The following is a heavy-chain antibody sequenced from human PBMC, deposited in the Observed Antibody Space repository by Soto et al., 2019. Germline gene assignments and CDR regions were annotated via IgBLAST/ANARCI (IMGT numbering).Heavy chain of an antibody. Sequence: SETLSLTCTVSDGSISNFYWSWIRQPPGKGLEWIGYISSSGNTNYNPSLKSRVSISVDTSKNQFSLNLTSVTAADTGVYYCARAPMVLTRSYFDSWGQGTPVIAS. J-gene: IGHJ4*02. V-gene: IGHV4-59*01. CDR1: DGSISNFY. CDR2: ISSSGNT. D-gene: IGHD3-22*01. CDR3: ARAPMVLTRSYFDS.